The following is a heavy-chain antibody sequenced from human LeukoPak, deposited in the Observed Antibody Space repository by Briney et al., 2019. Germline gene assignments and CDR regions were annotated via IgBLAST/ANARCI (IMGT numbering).Heavy chain of an antibody. Sequence: SETLSLTCSVSGGSISLSYYYWGWIRQPPGKALEWIGSVYYSGTTSYNPSLKSRVTISVDMSKNHFSLRLSSVTAADTAVYYCASLTAGTHLGYWGQGTLVTVSS. CDR3: ASLTAGTHLGY. CDR2: VYYSGTT. J-gene: IGHJ4*02. CDR1: GGSISLSYYY. V-gene: IGHV4-39*07. D-gene: IGHD2-21*02.